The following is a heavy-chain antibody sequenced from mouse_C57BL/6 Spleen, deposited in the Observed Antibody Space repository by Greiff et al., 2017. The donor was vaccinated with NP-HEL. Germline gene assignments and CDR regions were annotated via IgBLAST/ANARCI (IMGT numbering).Heavy chain of an antibody. V-gene: IGHV1-50*01. CDR3: AREGVRKITTVVSYYFDY. J-gene: IGHJ2*01. CDR1: GYTFTSYW. D-gene: IGHD1-1*01. Sequence: QVQLQQPGAELVKPGASVKLSCKASGYTFTSYWMQWVKQRPGQGLEWIGEIDPSDSYTNYNQKFTGKATLTVDTSSSTAYMQLSSLTSEDSAVYYCAREGVRKITTVVSYYFDYWGQGTTLTVSS. CDR2: IDPSDSYT.